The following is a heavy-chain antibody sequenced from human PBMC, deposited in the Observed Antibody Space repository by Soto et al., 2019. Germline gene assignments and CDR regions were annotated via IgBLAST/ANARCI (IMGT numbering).Heavy chain of an antibody. CDR3: ARAVGELRSLYYYYGMDV. Sequence: SETLSLTSTVAGGSIIGYGWSWIRQPTGKGLEWIGYIYYSGSTNYNPSLKSRVTISVDTSKNQFSLKLSSVTAADTAVYYCARAVGELRSLYYYYGMDVWGQGTTVTVSS. V-gene: IGHV4-59*01. J-gene: IGHJ6*02. CDR2: IYYSGST. CDR1: GGSIIGYG. D-gene: IGHD3-10*01.